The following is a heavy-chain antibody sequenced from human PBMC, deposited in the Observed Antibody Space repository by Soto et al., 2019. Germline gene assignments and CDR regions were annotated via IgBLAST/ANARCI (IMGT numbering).Heavy chain of an antibody. D-gene: IGHD3-16*01. CDR2: IYPGDSDT. CDR3: ARGGGALQSNWFDP. CDR1: GYSFTSYW. J-gene: IGHJ5*02. V-gene: IGHV5-51*01. Sequence: PGESLKISCKGSGYSFTSYWIGWVRQMPGKGLEWMGIIYPGDSDTGYSPSFQGQVTISRDNSKNTLYLQMNSLRAEDTAVYYCARGGGALQSNWFDPWGQGTLVTVSS.